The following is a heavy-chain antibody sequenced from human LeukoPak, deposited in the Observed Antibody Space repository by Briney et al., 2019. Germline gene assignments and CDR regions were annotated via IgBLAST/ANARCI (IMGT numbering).Heavy chain of an antibody. J-gene: IGHJ3*02. CDR1: GFTFSNAW. CDR3: AKYAYNWNAPDGFDM. D-gene: IGHD1-1*01. Sequence: GGSLRLSCAASGFTFSNAWMSWVRQAPGKGLEWVGRIKNKTDGGTTDYAAPVKGRYTISRDNSKNTLYLQMNSLRAEDTAVYFCAKYAYNWNAPDGFDMWGQGTMVIVSS. CDR2: IKNKTDGGTT. V-gene: IGHV3-15*01.